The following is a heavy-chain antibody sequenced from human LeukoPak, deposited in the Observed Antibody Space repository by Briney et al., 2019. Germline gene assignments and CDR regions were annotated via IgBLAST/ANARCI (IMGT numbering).Heavy chain of an antibody. V-gene: IGHV3-21*01. CDR1: GFTFSTYS. D-gene: IGHD3-16*02. Sequence: GGSLRLSCAASGFTFSTYSMNWVRQAPGKGLEWVSAISSSSTYIYYADSVKGRITITRDNAKNSLYLQMNSLRAEDTAVYYCARLLYDYVWGSYRSYYFDFWGQGTLVTVSS. J-gene: IGHJ4*02. CDR2: ISSSSTYI. CDR3: ARLLYDYVWGSYRSYYFDF.